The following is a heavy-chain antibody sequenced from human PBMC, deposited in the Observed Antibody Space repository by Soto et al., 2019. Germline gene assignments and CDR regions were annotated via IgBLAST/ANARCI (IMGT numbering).Heavy chain of an antibody. J-gene: IGHJ4*02. Sequence: LRLSCAAPGFSFSVYALHWIRQAPGEGLEWVAVISPNGNNQYYADSVKGRFTISRDTSKSTLSLQMTSLRPEDTAVYYCASGAAFYYDTSRYWGQGTLVTVS. D-gene: IGHD3-22*01. CDR2: ISPNGNNQ. CDR3: ASGAAFYYDTSRY. V-gene: IGHV3-30-3*01. CDR1: GFSFSVYA.